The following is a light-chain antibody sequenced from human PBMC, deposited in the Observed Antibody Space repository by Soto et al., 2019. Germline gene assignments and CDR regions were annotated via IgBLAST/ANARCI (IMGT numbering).Light chain of an antibody. CDR3: CSYAGSYSWV. V-gene: IGLV2-11*01. Sequence: QSALTQPRSVSGSPGQSVTISCTGTRSDVGGYNYVSWYQQHPGTAPKLMIYDVSKRPSGVPARFSGSKSGNAASLTMSGLQAEDEADYYGCSYAGSYSWVFGTGTKVTVL. CDR1: RSDVGGYNY. J-gene: IGLJ1*01. CDR2: DVS.